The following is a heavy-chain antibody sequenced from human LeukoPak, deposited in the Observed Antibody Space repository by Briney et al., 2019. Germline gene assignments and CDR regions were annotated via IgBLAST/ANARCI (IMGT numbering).Heavy chain of an antibody. CDR2: IYPGDSDT. D-gene: IGHD2-21*02. J-gene: IGHJ4*02. V-gene: IGHV5-51*01. CDR3: ARRAYCGGDCFHFDY. Sequence: GESLKISCKGSGYSFTSYWIGWVRQMPGKGLEWMGIIYPGDSDTRYSPSLPGQVTISADKSIRTAYLQWSSLKASDTAMYYCARRAYCGGDCFHFDYWGQGTLVTVSS. CDR1: GYSFTSYW.